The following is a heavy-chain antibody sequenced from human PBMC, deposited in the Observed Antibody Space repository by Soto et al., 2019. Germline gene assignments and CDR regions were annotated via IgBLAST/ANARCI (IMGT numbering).Heavy chain of an antibody. Sequence: QVQLVQSGAEVKKHGASVKVSCKASGYTFTSYYMHWVRLAPGQGLEWMGIINPDGGGTSYAQQFQGIVIMTRDTSTSTVYMEMSSLRSEDTAVYYCAVGGTYLSMDVWGQGTTVTVSS. CDR1: GYTFTSYY. D-gene: IGHD1-1*01. V-gene: IGHV1-46*01. J-gene: IGHJ6*02. CDR3: AVGGTYLSMDV. CDR2: INPDGGGT.